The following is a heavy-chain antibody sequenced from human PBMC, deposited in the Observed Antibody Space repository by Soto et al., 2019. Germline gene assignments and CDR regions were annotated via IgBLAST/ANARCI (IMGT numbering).Heavy chain of an antibody. J-gene: IGHJ3*02. CDR2: ISWNSGSI. Sequence: GGSLRLSCAASGFTFDDYAMHWVRQAPGKGLEWVSGISWNSGSIGYADSVKGRFTISRDNAKDSLYLQMNSLRAEDTALYYCAGFTIFGVVIDCCAFDIWGQGTMVTVSS. D-gene: IGHD3-3*01. CDR1: GFTFDDYA. CDR3: AGFTIFGVVIDCCAFDI. V-gene: IGHV3-9*01.